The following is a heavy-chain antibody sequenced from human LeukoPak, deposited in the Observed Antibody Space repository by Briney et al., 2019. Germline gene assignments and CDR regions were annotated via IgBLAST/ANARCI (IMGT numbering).Heavy chain of an antibody. CDR3: ARKGGHQNVFDY. D-gene: IGHD1-1*01. CDR2: IYYSGST. J-gene: IGHJ4*02. Sequence: PSDTLSLTCAVSGYSINSSNWWGWIRQPPGKGLEWIWYIYYSGSTYYNPSLKSRVTLSVDTSKNQFSLKLSSVTAVDTAVYYCARKGGHQNVFDYWGQGTLVSVSS. CDR1: GYSINSSNW. V-gene: IGHV4-28*01.